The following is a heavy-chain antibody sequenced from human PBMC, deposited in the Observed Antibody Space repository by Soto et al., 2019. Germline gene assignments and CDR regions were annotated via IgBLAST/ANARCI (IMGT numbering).Heavy chain of an antibody. CDR1: GYTFTSYG. Sequence: ASVKVSCKASGYTFTSYGISWVRQAPGQGLEWMGWISAYNGNTNYAQKLQGRVTMTTDTSTSTAYMELRSLRSDDTAVYYCARDAFAVWSGYYMDYGMDVWGQGTTVTVSS. J-gene: IGHJ6*02. CDR3: ARDAFAVWSGYYMDYGMDV. D-gene: IGHD3-3*01. CDR2: ISAYNGNT. V-gene: IGHV1-18*04.